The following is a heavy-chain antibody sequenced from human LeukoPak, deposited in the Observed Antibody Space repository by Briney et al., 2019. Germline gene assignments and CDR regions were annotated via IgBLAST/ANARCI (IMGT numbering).Heavy chain of an antibody. CDR2: ISSSSSTI. J-gene: IGHJ6*02. D-gene: IGHD3-22*01. V-gene: IGHV3-48*04. Sequence: GGSLRLSCAASGFTFSSYSMNWVRQAPGKGLEWVSYISSSSSTIYYADSVKGRFTISRDNAKNSLYLQMNSLRAEDTAVYYCARRYYYDSSGYYGMDVWGQGTTVTVSS. CDR1: GFTFSSYS. CDR3: ARRYYYDSSGYYGMDV.